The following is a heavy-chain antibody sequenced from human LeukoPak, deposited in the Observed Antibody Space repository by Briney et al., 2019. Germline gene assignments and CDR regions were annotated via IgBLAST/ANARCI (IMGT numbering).Heavy chain of an antibody. CDR3: ARDLGYYYDSNGYREYFQH. CDR1: GDTFSSYT. CDR2: IIPLLGIA. D-gene: IGHD3-22*01. V-gene: IGHV1-69*04. J-gene: IGHJ1*01. Sequence: ASVKVSCKASGDTFSSYTISWVRQAPGQELEWMGRIIPLLGIANYAQKFQGRVTITADKSTSTAYMEPSSRRSEDTAVYYCARDLGYYYDSNGYREYFQHWGQGTLVTVSS.